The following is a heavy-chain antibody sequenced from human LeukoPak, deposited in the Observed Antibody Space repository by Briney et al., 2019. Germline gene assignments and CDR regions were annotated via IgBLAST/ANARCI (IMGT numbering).Heavy chain of an antibody. Sequence: SETLSLTCTVSGGSISSGGYYWSWIRQPPGKGLEWIGYIYHSGSTYYNPSLKSRVTISVDTSKNQLSLKLSSVTAADTAVYYCARAEFLYYDSSGYYLDYWGQGTLVTVSS. D-gene: IGHD3-22*01. CDR1: GGSISSGGYY. CDR3: ARAEFLYYDSSGYYLDY. V-gene: IGHV4-30-2*01. J-gene: IGHJ4*02. CDR2: IYHSGST.